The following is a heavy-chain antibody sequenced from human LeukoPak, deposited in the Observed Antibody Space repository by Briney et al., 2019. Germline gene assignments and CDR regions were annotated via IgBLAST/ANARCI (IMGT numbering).Heavy chain of an antibody. CDR1: GFTFSDYY. Sequence: GGSLRLSCAASGFTFSDYYMSWIRQAPGKGLEWVSYISSSSSYTNYADSVKGRFTISRDNSKNTLYLQMNSLRAEDTAVYYCAKSYGILTGYLGFDYWGQGTLVTVSS. CDR3: AKSYGILTGYLGFDY. J-gene: IGHJ4*02. D-gene: IGHD3-9*01. V-gene: IGHV3-11*03. CDR2: ISSSSSYT.